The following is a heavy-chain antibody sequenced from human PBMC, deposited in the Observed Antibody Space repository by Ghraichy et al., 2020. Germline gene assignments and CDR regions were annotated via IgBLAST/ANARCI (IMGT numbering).Heavy chain of an antibody. CDR2: TYYRSKWYN. V-gene: IGHV6-1*01. Sequence: SQTLSLTCAISGDSVSSNSAAWNWIRQSPSRGLEWLGRTYYRSKWYNDYAVSVKSRISTNPDTSKNQISLQLNSVTPEDTAVYYCARDHNSPQTTVVTPGSSYYGIDVWGQGTTVTVSS. D-gene: IGHD4-23*01. J-gene: IGHJ6*02. CDR3: ARDHNSPQTTVVTPGSSYYGIDV. CDR1: GDSVSSNSAA.